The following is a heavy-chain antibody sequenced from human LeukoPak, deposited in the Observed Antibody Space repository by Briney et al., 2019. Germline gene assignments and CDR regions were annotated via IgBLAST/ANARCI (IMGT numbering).Heavy chain of an antibody. D-gene: IGHD6-13*01. Sequence: QTGGSLRLSCTASGVTFSNTWMNWVRQAPGKGLVWVSRIRSDGSDAIYADSVKGRFTISRDNAENTLYLQMNCLRAEDTAVYYCASDWWYSIDNWGQGTLVTVSS. CDR2: IRSDGSDA. J-gene: IGHJ4*02. V-gene: IGHV3-74*01. CDR1: GVTFSNTW. CDR3: ASDWWYSIDN.